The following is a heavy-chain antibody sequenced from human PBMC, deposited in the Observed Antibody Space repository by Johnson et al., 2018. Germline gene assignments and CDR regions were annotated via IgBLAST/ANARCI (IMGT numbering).Heavy chain of an antibody. D-gene: IGHD2-15*01. V-gene: IGHV3-49*03. Sequence: VQLVESGGGLIQXGRSLRLSCTASGFTFGDYAMSWFRQAPGKGLEWVGFIKSKTYGGTTEYAASVKGRFTIARDDSESIAYRQMNSLKTEDTGVYSCTRGGYSPAVWGQGTMVTVSS. CDR3: TRGGYSPAV. J-gene: IGHJ3*01. CDR1: GFTFGDYA. CDR2: IKSKTYGGTT.